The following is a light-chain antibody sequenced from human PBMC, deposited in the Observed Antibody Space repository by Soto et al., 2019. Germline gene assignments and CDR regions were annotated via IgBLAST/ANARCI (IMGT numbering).Light chain of an antibody. CDR1: QSVSSY. CDR3: QQHNNWPPIT. V-gene: IGKV3-11*01. J-gene: IGKJ3*01. CDR2: DAF. Sequence: EIGLTQSPSTLSLSPGERVTLSCRASQSVSSYLAWYQQKPGQAPRLLIYDAFNRATGIPATFSGSGSGTEFTLTTSRLQPEDFAVYYCQQHNNWPPITFGTGTKLDIK.